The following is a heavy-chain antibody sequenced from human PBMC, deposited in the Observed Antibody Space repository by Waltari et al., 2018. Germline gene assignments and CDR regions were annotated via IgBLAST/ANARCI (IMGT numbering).Heavy chain of an antibody. CDR1: GGTFSSYA. CDR3: ASTAFGELFFDY. D-gene: IGHD3-10*01. Sequence: QVQLVQSGAEVKKPGSSVKVSCKASGGTFSSYAISWVRQAPGQGLEWMGGIIPIFGTANYAQTFQGRVTITTDESTSTAYMELSSLRSEDTAVYYCASTAFGELFFDYWGQGTLVTVSS. V-gene: IGHV1-69*05. CDR2: IIPIFGTA. J-gene: IGHJ4*02.